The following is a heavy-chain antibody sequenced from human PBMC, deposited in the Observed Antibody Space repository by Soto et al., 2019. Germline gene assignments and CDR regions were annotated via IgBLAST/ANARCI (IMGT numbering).Heavy chain of an antibody. V-gene: IGHV4-59*08. CDR1: GGSISSYY. Sequence: SETLSLTCTVSGGSISSYYWSWIRQPPGKGLGWIGYIYYSGSTNYNPSLKSRVTISVDTSKNQFSLKLSSVTAADTAVYYCARHDGYSSSWYDYYFDYWGQGTLVTVSS. CDR2: IYYSGST. CDR3: ARHDGYSSSWYDYYFDY. J-gene: IGHJ4*02. D-gene: IGHD6-13*01.